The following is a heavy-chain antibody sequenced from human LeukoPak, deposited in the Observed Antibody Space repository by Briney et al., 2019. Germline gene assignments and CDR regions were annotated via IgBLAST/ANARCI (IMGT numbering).Heavy chain of an antibody. D-gene: IGHD3-3*01. CDR3: ARVPVDFWSGSDDYFYYMDV. J-gene: IGHJ6*03. V-gene: IGHV3-48*04. CDR1: GFTFSRFS. CDR2: ITFSSDTI. Sequence: GGSLRLSCAGSGFTFSRFSMNWVRQAPGKGLEWISYITFSSDTIYYTDSVKGRFTTSRDNAKNSLYLQMGSLRAEDTAVYYCARVPVDFWSGSDDYFYYMDVWGKGTTVTVSS.